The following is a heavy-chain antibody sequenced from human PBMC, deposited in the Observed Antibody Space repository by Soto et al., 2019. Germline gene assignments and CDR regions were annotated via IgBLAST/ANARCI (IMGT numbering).Heavy chain of an antibody. D-gene: IGHD3-3*01. CDR3: TKVGGLYDFWSGPLHFDL. Sequence: EAQLVESGGGLVQPGRSLRLSCAGSGFIFDDFAIHWVRQAPGKGLEWVSGISWNSDSIGYADSVKGRFTISRDNTKNALYLQMNSLRVEDTALYYCTKVGGLYDFWSGPLHFDLWGQGNRVTVSS. V-gene: IGHV3-9*01. J-gene: IGHJ4*02. CDR1: GFIFDDFA. CDR2: ISWNSDSI.